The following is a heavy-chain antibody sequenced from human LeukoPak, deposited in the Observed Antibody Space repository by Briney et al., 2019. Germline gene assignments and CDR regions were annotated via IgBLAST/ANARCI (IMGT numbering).Heavy chain of an antibody. Sequence: PGGSLRPSCAASGFTFSSYAMHWVRQAPGKGLEWVAVISYDGSNKYYADSVKGRFTISRDNSKNTLYLQMDSLRTEDTAVYYCAKDLGYQLLDWGQGTLVTVSS. V-gene: IGHV3-30-3*01. CDR2: ISYDGSNK. J-gene: IGHJ4*02. D-gene: IGHD2-2*01. CDR3: AKDLGYQLLD. CDR1: GFTFSSYA.